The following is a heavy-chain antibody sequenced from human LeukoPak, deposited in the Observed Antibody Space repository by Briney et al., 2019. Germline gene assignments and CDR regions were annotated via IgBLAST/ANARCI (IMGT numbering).Heavy chain of an antibody. V-gene: IGHV4-31*11. Sequence: SETLSLTCAVYGGSFSGYYWSWIRQHPGKGLEWIGYIYYSGSTYYNPSLKSRVTISVDTSKNQFSLKLSSVTAADTAVYYCARVVGATLYYFDYWGQGTLVTVSS. D-gene: IGHD1-26*01. CDR3: ARVVGATLYYFDY. J-gene: IGHJ4*02. CDR1: GGSFSGYY. CDR2: IYYSGST.